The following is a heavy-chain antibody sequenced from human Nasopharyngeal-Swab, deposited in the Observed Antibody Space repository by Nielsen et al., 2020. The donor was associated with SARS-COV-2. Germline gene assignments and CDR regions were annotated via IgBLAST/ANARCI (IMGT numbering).Heavy chain of an antibody. CDR2: VYSGGSGI. J-gene: IGHJ4*02. V-gene: IGHV3-23*03. CDR1: GFIFGSYA. Sequence: GGSLRLSCAASGFIFGSYAMSWVRQAPGKGLEWVSRVYSGGSGIRYADFVRGRFTISRDDSKNTVYLQMNGLRAEDTALYYCAKGFGPYVTAADYWGQGTLVTVSS. D-gene: IGHD2-21*02. CDR3: AKGFGPYVTAADY.